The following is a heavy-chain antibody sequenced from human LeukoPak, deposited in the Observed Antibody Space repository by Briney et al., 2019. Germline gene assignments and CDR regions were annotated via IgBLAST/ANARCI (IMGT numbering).Heavy chain of an antibody. Sequence: GESLKISCKGSGYSFTSYWIGWVRQAPGQGLEWMGRINPKSGVTNYAQKFQGSLTMTTDTSTSTAYAELSSLRFDDTAVYYCARTKWGSVQYFDYWGQGTLITVSS. D-gene: IGHD7-27*01. CDR3: ARTKWGSVQYFDY. CDR1: GYSFTSYW. V-gene: IGHV1-2*06. CDR2: INPKSGVT. J-gene: IGHJ4*02.